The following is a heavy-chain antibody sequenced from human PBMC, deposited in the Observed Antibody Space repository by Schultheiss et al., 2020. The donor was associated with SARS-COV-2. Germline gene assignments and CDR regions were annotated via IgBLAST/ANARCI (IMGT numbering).Heavy chain of an antibody. CDR1: GGSISPFQ. Sequence: SETLSLTCTVSGGSISPFQWSWIRQPAGKGLEWIGRINTSGNTNYNPSLRSRVTVSRDTSGKQFSLKLTSVTAADTAVYYCARDGGGSSWYVHWGQGTLVTVSS. J-gene: IGHJ5*02. CDR2: INTSGNT. CDR3: ARDGGGSSWYVH. V-gene: IGHV4-4*07. D-gene: IGHD6-13*01.